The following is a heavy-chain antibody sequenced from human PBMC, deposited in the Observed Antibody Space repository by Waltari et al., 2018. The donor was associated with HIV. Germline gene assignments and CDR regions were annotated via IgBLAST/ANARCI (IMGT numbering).Heavy chain of an antibody. D-gene: IGHD6-19*01. CDR2: INAGNGNT. J-gene: IGHJ4*02. CDR1: GYTFTSYA. V-gene: IGHV1-3*01. Sequence: QVQLVQSGAEVKKPGASVKVSCKASGYTFTSYAMHWVRQAPGQRLEWMGWINAGNGNTKYSQKFQGRVTITRDTSASTAYMELSSLRSEDTAVYYCARDHSSGWYYFDYWGQGTLVTVSS. CDR3: ARDHSSGWYYFDY.